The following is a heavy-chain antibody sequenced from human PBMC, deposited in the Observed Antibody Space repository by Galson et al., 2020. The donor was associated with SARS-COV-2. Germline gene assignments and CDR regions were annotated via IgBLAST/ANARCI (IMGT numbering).Heavy chain of an antibody. Sequence: KIGESLKISCKGSGYSFTNYWIGWVRQMPGKGLEWMGIIYPSDSDTRYSPSFQGQVTISADKSISTAYLQWSSLKASDTAMYYCARSAAAGKASYYYHYYMNVWGKGTTVTVSS. V-gene: IGHV5-51*01. CDR1: GYSFTNYW. CDR3: ARSAAAGKASYYYHYYMNV. D-gene: IGHD6-13*01. J-gene: IGHJ6*03. CDR2: IYPSDSDT.